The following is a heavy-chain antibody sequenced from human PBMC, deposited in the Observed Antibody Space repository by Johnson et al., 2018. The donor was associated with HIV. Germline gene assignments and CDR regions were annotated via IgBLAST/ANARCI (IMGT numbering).Heavy chain of an antibody. CDR3: ARAVAGRGNAFDI. J-gene: IGHJ3*02. D-gene: IGHD6-19*01. Sequence: QVQLVESGGGVVQPGRSLRLSCAASGFSFSGSAMHWVRQAPGKGLEWVANIKQDGSEKYYADSVKGRFTISRDNSKNTLYLQMNSLKTGDTAVYDCARAVAGRGNAFDIWGLGTMVTVSS. CDR2: IKQDGSEK. V-gene: IGHV3-33*08. CDR1: GFSFSGSA.